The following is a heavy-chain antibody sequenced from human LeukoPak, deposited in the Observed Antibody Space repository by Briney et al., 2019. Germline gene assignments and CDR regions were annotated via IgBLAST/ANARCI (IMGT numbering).Heavy chain of an antibody. D-gene: IGHD3-22*01. CDR3: ARADSSGYQRQFDY. CDR1: GFTFSSYW. Sequence: GGSLRLSCAASGFTFSSYWMSWVRQAPGKGLEWVANMNQDGSEKYYVDSVKGRFTISRDNAKNSLYLQMNNLRAEDTAVYYCARADSSGYQRQFDYWGQGTLVTVSS. V-gene: IGHV3-7*01. CDR2: MNQDGSEK. J-gene: IGHJ4*02.